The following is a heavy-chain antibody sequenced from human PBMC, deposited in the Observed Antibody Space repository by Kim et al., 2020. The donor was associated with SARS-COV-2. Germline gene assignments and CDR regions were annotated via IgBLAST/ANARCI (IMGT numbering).Heavy chain of an antibody. CDR2: INPSGGST. V-gene: IGHV1-46*01. CDR1: GYTFTSYY. J-gene: IGHJ4*02. Sequence: ASVKVSCKASGYTFTSYYMHWVRQAPGQGLEWMGIINPSGGSTSYAQKFQGRVTMTRDTSTSTVYMELSSLRSEDTAVYYCARGSTLRFGGVIVTEAPFDYWGQGTLVTVSS. D-gene: IGHD3-16*02. CDR3: ARGSTLRFGGVIVTEAPFDY.